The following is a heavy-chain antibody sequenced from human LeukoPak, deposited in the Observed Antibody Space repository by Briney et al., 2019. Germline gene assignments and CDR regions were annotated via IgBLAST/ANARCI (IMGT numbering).Heavy chain of an antibody. D-gene: IGHD2-2*02. CDR2: IYYSGST. Sequence: SETLSLTCTVSGGSVSSGSYYWSWIRQPPRKGLEWIGYIYYSGSTNYNTSLKSRVTISVDTSKNQFSLKLSSVTAADTAVYYCARVDLGYCSSTSCYTSWSGYYYYYMDVWGKGTTVTVSS. V-gene: IGHV4-61*01. CDR1: GGSVSSGSYY. CDR3: ARVDLGYCSSTSCYTSWSGYYYYYMDV. J-gene: IGHJ6*03.